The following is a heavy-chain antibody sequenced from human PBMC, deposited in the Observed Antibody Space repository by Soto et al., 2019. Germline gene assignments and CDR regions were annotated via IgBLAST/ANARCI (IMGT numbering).Heavy chain of an antibody. CDR3: AKVRDGYNYVQLDY. CDR2: ISGSGGST. CDR1: GFTFSSYA. J-gene: IGHJ4*02. V-gene: IGHV3-23*01. Sequence: PGGSLRLSCAASGFTFSSYAMSWVRQAPGKGLEWVSAISGSGGSTYYADSVKGRFTISRDNSKNTLYLQMNSLRAEDTAVYYCAKVRDGYNYVQLDYWGQGTLVTVSS. D-gene: IGHD5-12*01.